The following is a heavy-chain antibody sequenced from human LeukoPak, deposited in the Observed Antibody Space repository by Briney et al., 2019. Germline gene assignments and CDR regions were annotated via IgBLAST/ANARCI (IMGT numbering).Heavy chain of an antibody. CDR2: INPSGGST. J-gene: IGHJ4*02. CDR3: ARDYYDVPFDY. CDR1: GYTFTSYY. V-gene: IGHV1-46*01. D-gene: IGHD3-22*01. Sequence: ASVKVSCKASGYTFTSYYMHWVRQAPGQGLEWMGIINPSGGSTSYAQKFQGRVTMTRDMSTSTVYMELSSLRSEDTAVYYCARDYYDVPFDYWGQGTLVTVSS.